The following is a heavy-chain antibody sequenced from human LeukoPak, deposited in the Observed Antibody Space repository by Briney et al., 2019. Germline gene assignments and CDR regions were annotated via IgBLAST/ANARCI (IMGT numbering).Heavy chain of an antibody. V-gene: IGHV4-61*02. J-gene: IGHJ5*02. CDR1: GGSISSGSYY. Sequence: SETLSLSCTVSGGSISSGSYYWSCIRQPAGKGLEWIGRNDTSGRTNYNPSHKRRATISEDTSKNQFSLKLSPVTAADTAVYYWARVLLGRFDRWGQGNLVTVSS. CDR3: ARVLLGRFDR. CDR2: NDTSGRT. D-gene: IGHD1-1*01.